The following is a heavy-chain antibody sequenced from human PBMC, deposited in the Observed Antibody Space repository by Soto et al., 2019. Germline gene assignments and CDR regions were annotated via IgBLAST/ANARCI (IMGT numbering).Heavy chain of an antibody. Sequence: QITLKESGPTLVQPTQTLTLTCTFSGFSFSTNGVGVAWIRQPPGGALEWLALIYWYDDKKYNPSLRSRLSLTRDTSKNQVPFTMSQMGPVETATYFCASRFLSGVGDYWGSGTLVSVSS. V-gene: IGHV2-5*01. CDR3: ASRFLSGVGDY. J-gene: IGHJ4*02. CDR2: IYWYDDK. CDR1: GFSFSTNGVG. D-gene: IGHD3-3*01.